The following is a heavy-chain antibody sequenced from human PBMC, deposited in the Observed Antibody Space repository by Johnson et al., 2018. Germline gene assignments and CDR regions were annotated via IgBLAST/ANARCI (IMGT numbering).Heavy chain of an antibody. CDR2: ISSSSSYI. Sequence: VQLQESGGGLVKPGGSLRLSCAASGFTFSSYSMNWVRQAPWKGLEWVSSISSSSSYIYYADSVKGRFTISRDNAKNSLYLQMNSLRAEDTAVSSCARGDRFRNYDYGDHVPLYYYYYMDVWGKGTTVTVSS. CDR3: ARGDRFRNYDYGDHVPLYYYYYMDV. J-gene: IGHJ6*03. D-gene: IGHD4-17*01. CDR1: GFTFSSYS. V-gene: IGHV3-21*01.